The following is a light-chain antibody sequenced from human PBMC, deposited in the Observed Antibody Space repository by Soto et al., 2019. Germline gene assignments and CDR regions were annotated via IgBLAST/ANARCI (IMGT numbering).Light chain of an antibody. CDR3: QQFHYWWT. Sequence: EIVLTQSPGTLSLSPGERGTLSCRASQSVSSRLAWYQQKPGQAPRLLIYGASTRATDIPPSFTGSGSGTEFTLTISSLQSEDFAFYYCQQFHYWWTFGQGTKVDIK. CDR2: GAS. CDR1: QSVSSR. J-gene: IGKJ1*01. V-gene: IGKV3-15*01.